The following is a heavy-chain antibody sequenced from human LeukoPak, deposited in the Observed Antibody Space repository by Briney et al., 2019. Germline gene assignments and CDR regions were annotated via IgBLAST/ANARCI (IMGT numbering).Heavy chain of an antibody. J-gene: IGHJ4*02. CDR3: ARSPSGYSYGDFDY. V-gene: IGHV3-30*04. Sequence: GGSLRLSCAASGFTFSSYAMHWVRQAPGKGLEWVAVISYDGSNKYYADSVKGRFTISRDNSKNTLYLQMNSLRAEDTAVYYCARSPSGYSYGDFDYWGQGTLVTVSS. CDR1: GFTFSSYA. D-gene: IGHD5-18*01. CDR2: ISYDGSNK.